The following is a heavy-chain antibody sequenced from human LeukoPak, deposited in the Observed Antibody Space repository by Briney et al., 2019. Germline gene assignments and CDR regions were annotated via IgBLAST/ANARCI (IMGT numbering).Heavy chain of an antibody. Sequence: PSETLSLTCTVSGVSVSSSSFYWGWIRQPPGKGLEWIGSISYSRSTYYNPSLESRLTISVDTSKNQFSLKLSSVTATDTAVYFCARHPAAYTWWFDPWGQGTLVTVSS. J-gene: IGHJ5*02. CDR2: ISYSRST. D-gene: IGHD2-2*01. CDR3: ARHPAAYTWWFDP. V-gene: IGHV4-39*01. CDR1: GVSVSSSSFY.